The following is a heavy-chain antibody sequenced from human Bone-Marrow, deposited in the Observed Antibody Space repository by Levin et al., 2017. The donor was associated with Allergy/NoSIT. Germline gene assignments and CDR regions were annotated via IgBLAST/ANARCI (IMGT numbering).Heavy chain of an antibody. J-gene: IGHJ4*02. CDR1: GYTFSSYG. Sequence: GESLKISCKASGYTFSSYGISWVRQAPGQGLEWMGWISAYNGDTHSSQKFQGRVTMTTDTSTSTAYMELRALRSDDTAVYYCARASGTYSPPEHYWGQGTLVTVSS. D-gene: IGHD1-14*01. CDR2: ISAYNGDT. V-gene: IGHV1-18*01. CDR3: ARASGTYSPPEHY.